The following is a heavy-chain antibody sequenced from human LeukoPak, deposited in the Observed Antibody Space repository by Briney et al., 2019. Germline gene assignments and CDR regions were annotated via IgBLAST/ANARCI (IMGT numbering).Heavy chain of an antibody. D-gene: IGHD3/OR15-3a*01. J-gene: IGHJ6*03. CDR1: GGSISSYY. Sequence: KTSETLSLTCTVSGGSISSYYWSWIRQPAGKGLEWIGRIYTSGSTNYNPSLKSRVTMSVDTSKNQFSLKLSSVTAADTAVYYCARVLPRFGRYYMDVWGKGTTVTISS. V-gene: IGHV4-4*07. CDR2: IYTSGST. CDR3: ARVLPRFGRYYMDV.